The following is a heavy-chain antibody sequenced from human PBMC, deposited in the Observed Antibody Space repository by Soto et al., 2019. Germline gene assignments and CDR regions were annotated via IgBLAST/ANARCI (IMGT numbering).Heavy chain of an antibody. CDR2: INAGNGNT. V-gene: IGHV1-3*01. D-gene: IGHD2-2*01. CDR3: ARARSTSSPSFNY. J-gene: IGHJ4*02. CDR1: GYTFASYA. Sequence: GASVKVSCKASGYTFASYAMHLVRQAPGQRLEWMGWINAGNGNTKYSQKFQGRVTITRDTSASTAYMELSSLRSEDTAVYYCARARSTSSPSFNYWGQGTLVTVSS.